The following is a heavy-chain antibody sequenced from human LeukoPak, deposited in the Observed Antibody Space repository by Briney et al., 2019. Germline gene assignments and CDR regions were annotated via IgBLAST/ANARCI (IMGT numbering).Heavy chain of an antibody. V-gene: IGHV1-2*02. D-gene: IGHD2-15*01. CDR3: ARSTYCSGGRCYLWYFDY. CDR2: INPNSGGT. CDR1: GYTFTGYY. Sequence: ASVKVSCKASGYTFTGYYMHWVRQAPGQGLEWMGWINPNSGGTNYAQKFQGRVTMTRDTSISTAYMGLSRLRSDDTAVYYCARSTYCSGGRCYLWYFDYWGQGTLVTVSS. J-gene: IGHJ4*02.